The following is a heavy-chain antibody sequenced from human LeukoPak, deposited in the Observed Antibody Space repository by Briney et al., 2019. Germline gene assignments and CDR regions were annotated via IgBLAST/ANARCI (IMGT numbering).Heavy chain of an antibody. CDR3: ARDSGTTGEVKFDP. J-gene: IGHJ5*02. CDR1: GGSISSYY. D-gene: IGHD3-10*01. Sequence: SETLSLTCTVSGGSISSYYWSWIRQPAGTALEWIGRIYTSGTITYNPSLKSRVTMSVVTSKNQFSLKLSSVTAADTAVYYCARDSGTTGEVKFDPWGQGTLVTVSS. CDR2: IYTSGTI. V-gene: IGHV4-4*07.